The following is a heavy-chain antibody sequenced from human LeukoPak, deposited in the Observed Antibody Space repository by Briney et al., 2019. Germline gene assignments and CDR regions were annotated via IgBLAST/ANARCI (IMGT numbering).Heavy chain of an antibody. V-gene: IGHV3-7*04. CDR3: ARDRRSSSYNYFDY. D-gene: IGHD6-13*01. CDR1: GFTFSGYY. Sequence: GGSLRLSCAASGFTFSGYYMSWVRQAPGKGLEWVAGIKPDGSGEYYVDSVKGRFTISRDNAKNSPYLQMNSLRAEDTSVYYCARDRRSSSYNYFDYWGLGTLVPVSS. CDR2: IKPDGSGE. J-gene: IGHJ4*02.